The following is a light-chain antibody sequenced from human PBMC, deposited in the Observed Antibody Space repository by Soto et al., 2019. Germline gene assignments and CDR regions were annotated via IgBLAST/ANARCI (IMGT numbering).Light chain of an antibody. CDR3: QQYNNWRIT. CDR2: GAS. J-gene: IGKJ5*01. Sequence: EIVMTQSPATLSVSPGERATLSCRASQSVSSNLAWYQQKPGQAPRLLIYGASTRATGIPARFSGSGSGTEFTLTISSLQSEDFAVYYCQQYNNWRITFGQETRLVIK. CDR1: QSVSSN. V-gene: IGKV3-15*01.